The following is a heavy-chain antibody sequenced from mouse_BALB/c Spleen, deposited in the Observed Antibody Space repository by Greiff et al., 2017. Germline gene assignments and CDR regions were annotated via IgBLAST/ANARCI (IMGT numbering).Heavy chain of an antibody. J-gene: IGHJ4*01. V-gene: IGHV1-9*01. Sequence: QVQLQQSGAELMKPGASVKISCKATGYTFSSYWIEWVKQRPGHGLEWIGEILPGSGSTNYNEKFKGKATFTADTSSNTAYMQLSSLTSEDSAVYYCARWGALLRLRKAMDYWGQGTSVTVSS. CDR1: GYTFSSYW. D-gene: IGHD1-2*01. CDR2: ILPGSGST. CDR3: ARWGALLRLRKAMDY.